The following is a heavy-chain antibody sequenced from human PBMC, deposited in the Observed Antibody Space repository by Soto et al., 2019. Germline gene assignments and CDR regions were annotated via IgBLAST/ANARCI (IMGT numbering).Heavy chain of an antibody. D-gene: IGHD3-9*01. Sequence: QVQLQESGPGLVKPSQTLSLTCTVSGGSISSGDYSWSWIRQHPGKGLEWIGNIYYSGYTDYSPSLKSRVTISADPSKNRFSLRLSSVTAADTAVYYCARRGDILTGYPLDFWGQGTLVTVSS. CDR1: GGSISSGDYS. CDR2: IYYSGYT. CDR3: ARRGDILTGYPLDF. J-gene: IGHJ4*02. V-gene: IGHV4-31*03.